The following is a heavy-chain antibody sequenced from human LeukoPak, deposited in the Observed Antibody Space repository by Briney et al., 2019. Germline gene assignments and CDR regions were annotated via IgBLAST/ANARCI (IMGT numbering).Heavy chain of an antibody. Sequence: GGSLRLSCAASGFTFDDYAMHWVRQAPGKGLEWVSGISWNSGSIGYADSVKGRFTISRDNAKNSLYLQMNSLRAEDTALYYCAKDSIEDYGDYVGFDYWGQGTLVTVSS. CDR3: AKDSIEDYGDYVGFDY. D-gene: IGHD4-17*01. J-gene: IGHJ4*02. CDR1: GFTFDDYA. CDR2: ISWNSGSI. V-gene: IGHV3-9*01.